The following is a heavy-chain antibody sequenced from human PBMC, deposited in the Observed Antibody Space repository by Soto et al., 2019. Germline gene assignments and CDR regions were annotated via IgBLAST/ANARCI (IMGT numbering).Heavy chain of an antibody. CDR3: ARDWRGNTHFFDY. J-gene: IGHJ4*02. CDR2: IIPILGTA. D-gene: IGHD2-15*01. Sequence: QVQLVQSGAEVKKPGSSVKVSCKASRGTFSSDAISWVRQAHGQRLEWMGGIIPILGTAKYAEKFQGRVTITADESTSTAYMDLSSLTSEDTAVYFCARDWRGNTHFFDYWGQGTLVTVSS. CDR1: RGTFSSDA. V-gene: IGHV1-69*11.